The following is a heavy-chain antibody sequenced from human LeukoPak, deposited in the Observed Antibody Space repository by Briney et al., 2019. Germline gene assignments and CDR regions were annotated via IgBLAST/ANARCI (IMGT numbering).Heavy chain of an antibody. D-gene: IGHD6-19*01. V-gene: IGHV4-34*01. CDR2: IHHSGST. J-gene: IGHJ4*02. CDR3: ARRCRIGSGWFYDY. CDR1: GGSFSGYY. Sequence: SETLSLTCAVYGGSFSGYYWTWIRQPPGKGREWIGEIHHSGSTNYNPPLKSRVTISVDTSKNQISLKLSSVTAADTAVYYCARRCRIGSGWFYDYWGQGTLVTVSS.